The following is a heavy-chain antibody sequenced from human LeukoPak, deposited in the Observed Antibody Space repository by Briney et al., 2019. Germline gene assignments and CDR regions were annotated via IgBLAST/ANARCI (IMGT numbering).Heavy chain of an antibody. CDR2: IRYDGSNK. J-gene: IGHJ6*03. V-gene: IGHV3-30*02. CDR1: GFTFSSYG. D-gene: IGHD5-24*01. Sequence: GGSLRLSCAASGFTFSSYGMHWVRQAPGKGLEWVAFIRYDGSNKYYADSVKGRFTISRDNSKNTLYLQMNSLRAEDTAVYYCAKSVATIYYHYYYSMDVWGKGTTVTVSS. CDR3: AKSVATIYYHYYYSMDV.